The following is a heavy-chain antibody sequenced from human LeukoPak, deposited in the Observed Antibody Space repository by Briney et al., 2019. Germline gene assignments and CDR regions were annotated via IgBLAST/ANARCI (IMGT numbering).Heavy chain of an antibody. Sequence: PVKVSCKAFRGTFSTYAISWVRQAPGQGREWRGGIIPIFGTANTAQKFTGRVTTTADEYTSPAHTGLSRRRAEDTRPYYCARDHCGGDCYPRADAFDIWGQGTMVTVSS. J-gene: IGHJ3*02. V-gene: IGHV1-69*13. CDR1: RGTFSTYA. CDR3: ARDHCGGDCYPRADAFDI. CDR2: IIPIFGTA. D-gene: IGHD2-21*01.